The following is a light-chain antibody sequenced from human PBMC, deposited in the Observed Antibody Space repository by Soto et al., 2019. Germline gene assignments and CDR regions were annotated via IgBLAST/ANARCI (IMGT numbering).Light chain of an antibody. V-gene: IGKV1-8*01. CDR2: AAS. J-gene: IGKJ4*01. Sequence: ASLMTQSPSSFSASTGDRVTITCRASQGISSYLAWYQQKPGKAPKLLIYAASTLQSGVPSRFSGSGSGTDFTLTISCLQSEDFATYYCQQYYSYPLTFGGGTKVDIK. CDR1: QGISSY. CDR3: QQYYSYPLT.